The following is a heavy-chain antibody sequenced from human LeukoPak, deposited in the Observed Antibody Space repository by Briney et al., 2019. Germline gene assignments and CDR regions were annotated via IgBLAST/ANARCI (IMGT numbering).Heavy chain of an antibody. Sequence: PGGSLRLSCAASGFTFSSYAMSWVRQAPGNGLEWVSAISGSGGSTYYADSVKGRFTISRDNSKNTLYLQMNSLRAEDTAVYYCARGSFSRWTTQSYFDYWGQGTLVTVSS. D-gene: IGHD4-23*01. J-gene: IGHJ4*02. CDR2: ISGSGGST. CDR3: ARGSFSRWTTQSYFDY. CDR1: GFTFSSYA. V-gene: IGHV3-23*01.